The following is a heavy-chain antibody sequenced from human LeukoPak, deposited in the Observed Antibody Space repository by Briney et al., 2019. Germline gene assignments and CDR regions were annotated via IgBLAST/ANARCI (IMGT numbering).Heavy chain of an antibody. V-gene: IGHV3-53*01. CDR2: IYSGGST. CDR3: ARSGPGDAFDI. J-gene: IGHJ3*02. CDR1: DFTVSSNY. Sequence: GGSLRLSCAASDFTVSSNYMSWVRQAPGKGLEWVSVIYSGGSTYYADSVKGRFTISRDNSKNTLYLQMNSLRAEDTAVYYCARSGPGDAFDIWGQGTMVTVSS.